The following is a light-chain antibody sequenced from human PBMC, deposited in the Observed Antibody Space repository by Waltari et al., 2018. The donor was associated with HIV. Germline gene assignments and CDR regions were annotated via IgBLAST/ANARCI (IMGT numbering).Light chain of an antibody. CDR3: QSADTSGTSVL. J-gene: IGLJ2*01. CDR1: VLAKQF. CDR2: KDT. Sequence: SSDLTQSPSLSVSPGQTATITCSGAVLAKQFAFWYHRKPGQAPLLLIYKDTERPSKIPERFSASTSGTTVTLTISGVRAEDEAEYFCQSADTSGTSVLFGGGTTLTVL. V-gene: IGLV3-25*03.